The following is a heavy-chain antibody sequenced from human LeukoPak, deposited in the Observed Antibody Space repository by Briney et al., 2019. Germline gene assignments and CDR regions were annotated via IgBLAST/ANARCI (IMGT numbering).Heavy chain of an antibody. CDR2: ISSSSSYI. V-gene: IGHV3-21*01. CDR3: ARGSGVEAAVDY. D-gene: IGHD1-14*01. CDR1: GFTFSSYS. Sequence: GGSLRLSCAASGFTFSSYSMNWVRQAPGKGLEWVSSISSSSSYIYYADSVKGRFTISRDNAKNSLNLQMNSLRAEDTAVYYCARGSGVEAAVDYWGQGTLVTVSS. J-gene: IGHJ4*02.